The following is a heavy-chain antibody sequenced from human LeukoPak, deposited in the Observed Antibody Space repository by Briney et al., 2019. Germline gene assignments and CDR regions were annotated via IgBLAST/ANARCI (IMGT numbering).Heavy chain of an antibody. CDR3: ARDREMITMVRGALSRDGAFDI. CDR2: ISSSTSVI. Sequence: PGGSLRLSCAASGFTFSSFGMNWVRQAPGKGLDWTSYISSSTSVIYYADSVKGRFTISRDNAKNSLYLQMNSLRAEDTAVYYCARDREMITMVRGALSRDGAFDIWGQGTMVTVSS. D-gene: IGHD3-10*01. CDR1: GFTFSSFG. V-gene: IGHV3-48*01. J-gene: IGHJ3*02.